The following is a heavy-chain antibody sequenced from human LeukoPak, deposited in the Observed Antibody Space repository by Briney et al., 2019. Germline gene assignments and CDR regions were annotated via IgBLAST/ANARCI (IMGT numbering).Heavy chain of an antibody. CDR2: ISSTDGTT. Sequence: QXXGXGXXWVSYISSTDGTTNYADSVKGRFTISRDNAEKSLYLEMNSLRAEDTAVYYCARWAGRFDFDYWGQGTLVTVSS. D-gene: IGHD6-19*01. V-gene: IGHV3-11*01. J-gene: IGHJ4*02. CDR3: ARWAGRFDFDY.